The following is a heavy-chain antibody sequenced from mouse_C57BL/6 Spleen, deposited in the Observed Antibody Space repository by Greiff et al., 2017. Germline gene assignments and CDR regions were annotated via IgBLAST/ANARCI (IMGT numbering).Heavy chain of an antibody. CDR3: ARDSLFRYFDY. CDR2: INPSSGYT. J-gene: IGHJ2*01. V-gene: IGHV1-7*01. CDR1: GYTFTSYW. D-gene: IGHD6-2*01. Sequence: QVHVKQSGAELAKPGASVKLSCKASGYTFTSYWMHWVKQRPGQGLEWIGYINPSSGYTKYNQKFKDKATLTADKSSSTAYMQLSSLTYEDSAVYYCARDSLFRYFDYWGQGTTLTVSS.